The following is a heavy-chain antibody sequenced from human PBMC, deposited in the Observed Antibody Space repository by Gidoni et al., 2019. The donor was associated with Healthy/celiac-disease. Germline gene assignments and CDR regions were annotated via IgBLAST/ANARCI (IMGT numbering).Heavy chain of an antibody. D-gene: IGHD3-10*01. Sequence: AEVKKPGSSVKVSCKASGGTFSSYAISWVRQAPGQGREWMGRIIPILGIANYAQKFQGRVTITADKSTSTAYMELSSLRSEDTAVYYCAGHYYGSGRWAFDIWGQGTMVTVSS. J-gene: IGHJ3*02. V-gene: IGHV1-69*04. CDR3: AGHYYGSGRWAFDI. CDR2: IIPILGIA. CDR1: GGTFSSYA.